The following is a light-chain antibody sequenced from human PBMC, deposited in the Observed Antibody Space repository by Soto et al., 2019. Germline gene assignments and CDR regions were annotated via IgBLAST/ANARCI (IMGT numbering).Light chain of an antibody. Sequence: QSALTQPASVSGSPGQSITISCTGTGSDVGAYNFVSWYKQHPGKAPKLMIYDVSNRPSGVSDRFSGSKSGNTASLTISGLQAEDEADYYCSSYRRGSSPYVFGTGTKVTVL. CDR3: SSYRRGSSPYV. CDR1: GSDVGAYNF. CDR2: DVS. J-gene: IGLJ1*01. V-gene: IGLV2-14*03.